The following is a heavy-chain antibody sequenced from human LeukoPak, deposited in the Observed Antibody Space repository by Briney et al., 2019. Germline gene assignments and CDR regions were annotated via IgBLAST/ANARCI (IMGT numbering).Heavy chain of an antibody. D-gene: IGHD1-26*01. V-gene: IGHV3-21*01. CDR3: AGRSGSPFDY. J-gene: IGHJ4*02. CDR2: ISSSGNYI. Sequence: PGGSLRLSCEVFGFSLTDYAINWVRQAPGKGLEWLSSISSSGNYIYYLDSVKGRFSISRDTSKNSVHLQMSSLSAEDTAVYYCAGRSGSPFDYWGRGALVTVSS. CDR1: GFSLTDYA.